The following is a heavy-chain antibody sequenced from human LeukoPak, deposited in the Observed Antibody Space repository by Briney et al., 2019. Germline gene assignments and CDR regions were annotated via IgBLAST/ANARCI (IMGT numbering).Heavy chain of an antibody. V-gene: IGHV1-69*01. CDR1: GGTFSSYA. Sequence: SVKVSCKASGGTFSSYAISWVRQAPGQGLEWMGGIIPIFGTANYAQKFQGRVTITADESTSTAYMELSSLRSEDTAVYYCARDIVYGYDSSGYDAFDIWGQGTMVTVSS. J-gene: IGHJ3*02. CDR2: IIPIFGTA. D-gene: IGHD3-22*01. CDR3: ARDIVYGYDSSGYDAFDI.